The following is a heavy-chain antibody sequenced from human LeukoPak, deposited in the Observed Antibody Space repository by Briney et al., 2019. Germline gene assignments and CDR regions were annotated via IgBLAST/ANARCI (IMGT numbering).Heavy chain of an antibody. D-gene: IGHD1-26*01. CDR2: FDPEDGET. V-gene: IGHV1-24*01. CDR1: GYTLTESS. CDR3: ATTVIQNGWELSRHPAYYFDY. J-gene: IGHJ4*02. Sequence: ASVKVSCKVSGYTLTESSMHWVRQAPGKGLEWMGGFDPEDGETIYAQKFQGRVTMTEDTSTDTAYMELSSLRSEDTAVYYCATTVIQNGWELSRHPAYYFDYWGQGTLVTVSS.